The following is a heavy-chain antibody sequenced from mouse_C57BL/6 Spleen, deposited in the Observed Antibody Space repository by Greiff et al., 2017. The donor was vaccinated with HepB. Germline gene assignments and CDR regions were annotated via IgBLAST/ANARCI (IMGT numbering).Heavy chain of an antibody. CDR1: GYTFTDYY. CDR3: ARSLYDGYLDY. V-gene: IGHV1-76*01. CDR2: IYPGSGNT. J-gene: IGHJ2*01. Sequence: VQRVESGAELVRPGASVKLSCKASGYTFTDYYINWVKQRPGQGLEWIARIYPGSGNTYYNEKFKGKATLTAEKSSSTAYMQLSSLTSEDSAFYFCARSLYDGYLDYWGQGTTLTVSS. D-gene: IGHD2-3*01.